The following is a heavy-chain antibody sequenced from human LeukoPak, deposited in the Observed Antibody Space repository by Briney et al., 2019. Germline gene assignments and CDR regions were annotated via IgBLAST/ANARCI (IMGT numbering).Heavy chain of an antibody. D-gene: IGHD5-18*01. CDR3: ARDERWIQFNY. Sequence: GGTLRLSCVASGFTFSNYGMNWVRQAPGKGLEWVSGIVGSGVTTYYADSVKGRFTISRDNSKNTLYLHMNGLRVEDTPIYYYARDERWIQFNYWGQGTLVTVSS. V-gene: IGHV3-23*01. CDR2: IVGSGVTT. J-gene: IGHJ4*02. CDR1: GFTFSNYG.